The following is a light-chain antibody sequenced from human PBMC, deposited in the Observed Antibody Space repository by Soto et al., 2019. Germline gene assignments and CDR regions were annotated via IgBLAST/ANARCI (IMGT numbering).Light chain of an antibody. J-gene: IGKJ5*01. CDR3: QQSYGTPIT. Sequence: DIQMTQSPSCLSASVGDIVTITCRASQSISRYLNWYQQKPGKAPNLLIYVASSLQSEVPSRFSGSGSGTDFTLTITSLQPEDFATYYCQQSYGTPITFGQGTRLEIK. CDR1: QSISRY. V-gene: IGKV1-39*01. CDR2: VAS.